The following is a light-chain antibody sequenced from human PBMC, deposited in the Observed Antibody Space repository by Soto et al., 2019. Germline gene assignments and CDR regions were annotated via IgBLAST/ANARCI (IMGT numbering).Light chain of an antibody. J-gene: IGLJ1*01. V-gene: IGLV2-14*01. CDR3: SSYTTGRSLPWV. CDR2: GVN. Sequence: QSVLTQPASVSGSPGQSITISCTGSTNDIGTYEYVSWHQHHPGKAPKLVIFGVNDRPSGISDCFSGSKSGNTASLTISGLQLEDEAVYYCSSYTTGRSLPWVFGTGTKVTVL. CDR1: TNDIGTYEY.